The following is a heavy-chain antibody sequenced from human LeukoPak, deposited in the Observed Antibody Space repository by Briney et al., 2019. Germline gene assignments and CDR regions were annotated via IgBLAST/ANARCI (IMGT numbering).Heavy chain of an antibody. V-gene: IGHV3-23*01. D-gene: IGHD2-21*02. CDR2: ISGSGGST. CDR1: GFTFSSYA. J-gene: IGHJ4*02. Sequence: PGGSLRLSCAASGFTFSSYAMSWVRQAPGKGLEWVSAISGSGGSTYYADSVKGRFTISRDSSKNTLYLQMNSLRAEDTAVYYCAKESGVVVTAPLDYWGQGTLVTVSS. CDR3: AKESGVVVTAPLDY.